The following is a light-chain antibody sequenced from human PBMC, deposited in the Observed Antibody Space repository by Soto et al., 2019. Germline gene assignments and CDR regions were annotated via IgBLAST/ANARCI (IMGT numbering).Light chain of an antibody. V-gene: IGKV2-28*01. CDR3: MQALHTLYT. CDR2: LGS. J-gene: IGKJ2*01. Sequence: DIVMTQSPLSLPVTPGEPASISRRSSQSLLHSNGYNYLDWYLQKPGQSPQLLIYLGSNRASGVPDRFSGSGSGTDFTLKISRVEAEDVGVYYCMQALHTLYTFGRGTKLEIK. CDR1: QSLLHSNGYNY.